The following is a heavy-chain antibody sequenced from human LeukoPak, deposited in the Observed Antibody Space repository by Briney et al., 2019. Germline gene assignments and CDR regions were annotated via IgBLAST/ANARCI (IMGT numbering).Heavy chain of an antibody. CDR3: ARHPSGGWDPNLDY. V-gene: IGHV3-21*06. Sequence: GGSLRLSCAASGFTFSSYGMNWVRQAPGEGLEWVSSISSNGDYIYYADSVKGRFTISRDNAKNSVYLQMNGLRVDDSAIYFCARHPSGGWDPNLDYWGQGTLVTVSP. CDR1: GFTFSSYG. CDR2: ISSNGDYI. J-gene: IGHJ4*02. D-gene: IGHD6-19*01.